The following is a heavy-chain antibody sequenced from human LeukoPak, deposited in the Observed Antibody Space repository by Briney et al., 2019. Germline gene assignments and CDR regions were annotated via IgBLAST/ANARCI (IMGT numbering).Heavy chain of an antibody. CDR1: GYTFTGYY. D-gene: IGHD3-3*01. V-gene: IGHV1-2*02. CDR2: INPNSGGT. CDR3: ARLLDYDFWSGYLNWFDP. Sequence: ASVKVSCKASGYTFTGYYMHWVRQAPGQGLEWMGWINPNSGGTNYAQKFQGRVTMTRDTSISTAYMELSRLRSDDTAVYYCARLLDYDFWSGYLNWFDPWGQGTLVTVSS. J-gene: IGHJ5*02.